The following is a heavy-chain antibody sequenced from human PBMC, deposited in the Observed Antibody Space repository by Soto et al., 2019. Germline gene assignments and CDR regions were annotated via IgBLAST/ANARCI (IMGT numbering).Heavy chain of an antibody. CDR3: ARSTVTEDY. J-gene: IGHJ4*02. CDR2: IYHSGST. V-gene: IGHV4-4*02. D-gene: IGHD4-17*01. CDR1: GGSISSDNW. Sequence: QVHLQESGPGLVKPSGTLSLTCAVSGGSISSDNWWSWVRQPPGKGLEWIGEIYHSGSTNYKSSRTSRVTISVDKSKNQFSLKLSSVTAADTAVYYCARSTVTEDYWGQGTLVTVSS.